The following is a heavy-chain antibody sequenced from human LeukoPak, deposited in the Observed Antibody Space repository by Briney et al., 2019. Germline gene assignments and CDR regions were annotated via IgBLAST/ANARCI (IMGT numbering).Heavy chain of an antibody. Sequence: GGSLRLSCAVSGFIFSDFSMSWVRQAPGKGLEWVAKMNEYGSEIFYVDSVKGRFTISRDNAKNSLYLQMNRLRAEDTAVYYCARGRGVGATALDYWGQGTLVTVSS. J-gene: IGHJ4*02. D-gene: IGHD1-26*01. V-gene: IGHV3-7*04. CDR1: GFIFSDFS. CDR3: ARGRGVGATALDY. CDR2: MNEYGSEI.